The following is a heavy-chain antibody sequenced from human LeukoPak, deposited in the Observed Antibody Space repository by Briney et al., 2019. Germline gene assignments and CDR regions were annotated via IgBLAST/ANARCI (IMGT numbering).Heavy chain of an antibody. CDR1: GGSFSGYY. CDR2: INHSGST. V-gene: IGHV4-34*01. J-gene: IGHJ4*02. CDR3: AVSGGYSDY. Sequence: SETLSLTCAVYGGSFSGYYWSWIRQPPGKGLEWIGEINHSGSTNYNPSLKSRVTISVDTSKNQFSLKLSSVTAADTAVYYCAVSGGYSDYWGQGTLVTVSS. D-gene: IGHD2-8*02.